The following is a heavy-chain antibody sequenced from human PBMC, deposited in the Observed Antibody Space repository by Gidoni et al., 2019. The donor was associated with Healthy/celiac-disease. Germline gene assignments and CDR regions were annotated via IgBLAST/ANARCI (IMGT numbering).Heavy chain of an antibody. Sequence: EVQLVESGGGLVQPGRSLRLSCAASGFTFYDYAMHWVRQAPGTGLEWVSGISWNSGSIGDADSVKGRFTISRDNAKNSLYLQMNSLRAEDTALYYCAKDQGYYYDSSGYFDYWGQGTLVTVSS. CDR3: AKDQGYYYDSSGYFDY. J-gene: IGHJ4*02. CDR1: GFTFYDYA. V-gene: IGHV3-9*01. D-gene: IGHD3-22*01. CDR2: ISWNSGSI.